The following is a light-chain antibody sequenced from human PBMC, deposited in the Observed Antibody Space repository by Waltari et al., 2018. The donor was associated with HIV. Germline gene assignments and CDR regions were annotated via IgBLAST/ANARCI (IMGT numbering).Light chain of an antibody. CDR3: QQYGTSPIT. CDR1: QSVRSSY. J-gene: IGKJ4*01. CDR2: GAS. V-gene: IGKV3-20*01. Sequence: ETILTQSPPTLSVSPGERATLSCWASQSVRSSYLAWYQQRPGQAPRLLIYGASNRATGVTDRISGSESGTQFTLTISRMQPEDFALYYCQQYGTSPITFSGGTRVEI.